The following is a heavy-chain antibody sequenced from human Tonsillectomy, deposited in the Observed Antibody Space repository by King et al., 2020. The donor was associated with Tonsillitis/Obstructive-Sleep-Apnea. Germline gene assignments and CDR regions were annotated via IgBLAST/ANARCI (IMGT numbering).Heavy chain of an antibody. CDR2: INPSGGST. V-gene: IGHV1-46*01. CDR1: GYTFTSYY. D-gene: IGHD2-2*01. J-gene: IGHJ4*02. CDR3: ARGGGYCSSTSCFRVDY. Sequence: QLVQSGAEVKKPGASVKVSCKASGYTFTSYYMHWVRQAPGQGLEWMGIINPSGGSTSYAQKFQGRVTMTRDTSTSTVYMELSSLRSEDTAVYYCARGGGYCSSTSCFRVDYWGQGTLVTVSS.